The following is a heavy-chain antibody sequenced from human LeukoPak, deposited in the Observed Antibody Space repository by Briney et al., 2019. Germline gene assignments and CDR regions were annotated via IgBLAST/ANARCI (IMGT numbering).Heavy chain of an antibody. V-gene: IGHV3-23*01. CDR3: ARDLYSGTSPGHY. J-gene: IGHJ4*02. Sequence: GGSLRLSCAASGFTFITYAMSWVRQPPGKGLEWVSTVSGSGSRTYYAASVKGRFTISRDNSKNTLFLQMDSLRAEDTAVYYCARDLYSGTSPGHYWGQGTLVTVSA. CDR1: GFTFITYA. CDR2: VSGSGSRT. D-gene: IGHD1-26*01.